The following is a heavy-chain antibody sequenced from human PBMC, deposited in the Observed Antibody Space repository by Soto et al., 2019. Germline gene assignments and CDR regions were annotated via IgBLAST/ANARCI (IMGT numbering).Heavy chain of an antibody. Sequence: QVQLVESGGGVVQPGRSLRLSCAASGFTFSSYAMHWVRQAPGKGLEWVAVISYDGSNKYYADSVKGRFTISRDNSKNTLYLQMNSLRAEDTAVYYCASKRGSSWYFEDWYFDLWGRGTLVTVSS. CDR3: ASKRGSSWYFEDWYFDL. V-gene: IGHV3-30-3*01. CDR1: GFTFSSYA. CDR2: ISYDGSNK. J-gene: IGHJ2*01. D-gene: IGHD6-13*01.